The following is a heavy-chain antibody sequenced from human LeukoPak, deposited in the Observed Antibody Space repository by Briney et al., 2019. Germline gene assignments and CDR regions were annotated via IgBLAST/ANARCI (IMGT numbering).Heavy chain of an antibody. CDR3: AREGTAHAFDI. J-gene: IGHJ3*02. CDR2: IYYSGNT. Sequence: SETLSLTCTVSGDSIFSASYYWGWLRQHPGKGLEWIGFIYYSGNTYYSSSLKSRITISIDTSKNQFSLSLSSVTVADTAVYHCAREGTAHAFDIWGQGTMVTVSS. CDR1: GDSIFSASYY. V-gene: IGHV4-31*03. D-gene: IGHD3-10*01.